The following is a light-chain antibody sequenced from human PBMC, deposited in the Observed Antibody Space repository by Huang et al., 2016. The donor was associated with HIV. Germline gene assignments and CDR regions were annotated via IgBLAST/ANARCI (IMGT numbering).Light chain of an antibody. Sequence: IQLTQSPSSLSIYVGDKVTITCRASQGIPNYVAWYQQRPGKAAKLLIYAASTLQNGVPSRFSGSGSGADFALSIANVQPEDSATYYYQQFSSYPLTFGGGTKVEIK. J-gene: IGKJ4*01. CDR2: AAS. CDR1: QGIPNY. V-gene: IGKV1-9*01. CDR3: QQFSSYPLT.